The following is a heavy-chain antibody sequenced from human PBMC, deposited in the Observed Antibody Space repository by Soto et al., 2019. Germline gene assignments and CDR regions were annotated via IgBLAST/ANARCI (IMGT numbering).Heavy chain of an antibody. D-gene: IGHD2-2*01. Sequence: SETLSLTCAVSGGSISSSNWWSWVRHPPGKGLEWIGEIYHSGSTNYNPSLKSRVTISVDKSKNQFSLKLSSVTAADTAVYYCARVSTELVVPAGIGDCGMEGWEQVTRITVSS. CDR2: IYHSGST. CDR3: ARVSTELVVPAGIGDCGMEG. V-gene: IGHV4-4*02. CDR1: GGSISSSNW. J-gene: IGHJ6*01.